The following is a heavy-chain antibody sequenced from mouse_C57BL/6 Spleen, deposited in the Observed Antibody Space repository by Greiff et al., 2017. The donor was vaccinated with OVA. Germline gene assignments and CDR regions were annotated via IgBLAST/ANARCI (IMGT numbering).Heavy chain of an antibody. CDR2: ISYDGSN. D-gene: IGHD1-1*01. CDR1: GYSITSGYY. V-gene: IGHV3-6*01. Sequence: VQLQQSGPGLVKPSQSLSLTCSVTGYSITSGYYWNWIRQFPGNKLEWMGYISYDGSNNYNPSLKNRISITRDTSKNQFFLKLNSVTTEDTATYYCARAPFITTVVDWYFDVWGTGTTVTVSS. CDR3: ARAPFITTVVDWYFDV. J-gene: IGHJ1*03.